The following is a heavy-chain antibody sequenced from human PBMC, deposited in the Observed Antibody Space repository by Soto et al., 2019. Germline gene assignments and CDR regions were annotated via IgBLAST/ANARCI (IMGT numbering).Heavy chain of an antibody. CDR2: IGGGGGNT. CDR1: GFTFSSYA. CDR3: AKEGAVTGSVYFDY. V-gene: IGHV3-23*01. J-gene: IGHJ4*02. D-gene: IGHD6-19*01. Sequence: PGGSLRLSCAASGFTFSSYAMSWVRQAPGKGLEWVSAIGGGGGNTYYADSVKGRFTISRDNSKNTLYLQMNSLRAEDTAVYYCAKEGAVTGSVYFDYWGQGTLVTVSS.